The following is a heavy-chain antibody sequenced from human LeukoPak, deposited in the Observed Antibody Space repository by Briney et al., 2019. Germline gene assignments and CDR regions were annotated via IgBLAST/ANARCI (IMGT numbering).Heavy chain of an antibody. Sequence: SETLSLTCTVSGGSISSYYWSWIRQPAGKGLEWIGRIYTSGSTNYNPSLKSRVTMSVDTPKNQFSLKLSSVTAADTAVYYCARAVTYCGGDCYFPYYYFDYWGQGTLVTVSS. CDR1: GGSISSYY. CDR3: ARAVTYCGGDCYFPYYYFDY. CDR2: IYTSGST. D-gene: IGHD2-21*02. J-gene: IGHJ4*02. V-gene: IGHV4-4*07.